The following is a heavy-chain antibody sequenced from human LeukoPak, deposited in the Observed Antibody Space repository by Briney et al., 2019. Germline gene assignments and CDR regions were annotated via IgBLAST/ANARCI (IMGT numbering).Heavy chain of an antibody. V-gene: IGHV3-7*01. CDR1: GFTFSSYW. J-gene: IGHJ4*02. CDR3: ARDQAVASVYREDS. CDR2: IKQDESQK. D-gene: IGHD6-19*01. Sequence: GGSLRLSCAASGFTFSSYWMTWVRQAPGKGLEWVANIKQDESQKYYVDSVKGRFTISRDNGKNSLFLQMNSLRAEDTAVYYCARDQAVASVYREDSWGQGTLVTVSS.